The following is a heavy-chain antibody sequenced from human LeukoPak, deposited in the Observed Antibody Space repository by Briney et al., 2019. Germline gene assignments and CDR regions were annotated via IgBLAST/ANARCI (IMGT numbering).Heavy chain of an antibody. CDR2: IKQDGSEK. CDR1: GFTFSSYW. CDR3: AREEGAIVLMVYASCYFDY. J-gene: IGHJ4*02. D-gene: IGHD2-8*01. Sequence: GGSLRLSCAASGFTFSSYWMSWVRQAPGKGLEWVANIKQDGSEKYYVDSVKGRFTISRDNAKNSLYLQMNSLRAEDTAVYYCAREEGAIVLMVYASCYFDYWGQGTLVTVSS. V-gene: IGHV3-7*01.